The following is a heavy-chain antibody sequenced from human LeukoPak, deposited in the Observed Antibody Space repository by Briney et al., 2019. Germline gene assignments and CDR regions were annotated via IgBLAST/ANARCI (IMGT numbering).Heavy chain of an antibody. V-gene: IGHV4-34*01. CDR3: AGSIAARLDY. J-gene: IGHJ4*02. CDR1: GGSFSGYY. D-gene: IGHD6-6*01. CDR2: INHSGST. Sequence: TPSETLSLACAVYGGSFSGYYWSWIRQPPGKGLEWIGEINHSGSTNYNPSLKSRVTISVDTSKNQFSLKLSSVTAADTAVYYCAGSIAARLDYWGQGTLVTVSS.